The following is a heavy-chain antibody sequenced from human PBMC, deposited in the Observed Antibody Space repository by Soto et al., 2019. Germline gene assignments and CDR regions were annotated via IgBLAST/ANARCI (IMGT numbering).Heavy chain of an antibody. CDR2: INAGYGNT. Sequence: ASVKVSCKASGYTFTSYAMHWVRQAPGQRLEWMGWINAGYGNTKYSQKFQGRVTITRDTSASTAYMELSSLRSEDTAVYYCARSITLAGDYWCQGTLVTVSS. J-gene: IGHJ4*02. CDR1: GYTFTSYA. CDR3: ARSITLAGDY. D-gene: IGHD1-20*01. V-gene: IGHV1-3*01.